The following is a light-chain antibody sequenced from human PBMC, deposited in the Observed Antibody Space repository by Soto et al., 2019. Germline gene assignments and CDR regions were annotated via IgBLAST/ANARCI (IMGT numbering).Light chain of an antibody. CDR1: SSDVGGYYY. CDR2: DVT. Sequence: QSVLTQPRSVSGSPGQSVTISCTGTSSDVGGYYYVSWYQQHPGKAPKFMIYDVTKRPSGVPDRFSGSKSGNTASLTISGLQAEDEADYYCCSYAGSYTYVFGTGTKLTVL. CDR3: CSYAGSYTYV. V-gene: IGLV2-11*01. J-gene: IGLJ1*01.